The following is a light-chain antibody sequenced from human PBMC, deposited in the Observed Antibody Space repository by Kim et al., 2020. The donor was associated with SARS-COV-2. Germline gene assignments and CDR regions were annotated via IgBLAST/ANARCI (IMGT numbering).Light chain of an antibody. CDR3: QHFQTYPFT. CDR1: QGINSA. V-gene: IGKV1-13*02. J-gene: IGKJ4*01. CDR2: GAS. Sequence: ESVGDRVIITCRASQGINSALAWYQQKPGKGPNLLIYGASNLQSGVPSRFSGSGSGTDFTLTISGLEPDDFASYYCQHFQTYPFTFGGGTKVDIK.